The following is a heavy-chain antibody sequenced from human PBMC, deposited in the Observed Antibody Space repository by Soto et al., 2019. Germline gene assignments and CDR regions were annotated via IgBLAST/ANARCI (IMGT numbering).Heavy chain of an antibody. Sequence: EVQLVESGGGLVKPGGSLRLSCAASGFTFSSYSMNWVRQAPGKGLEWVSSISSSSSYIYYADSVKGRFTISRDNAKNSLYLQMNSLRAEDTAVYYCARVTIFGVVRAKNVMDVWGQGTTVTVSS. J-gene: IGHJ6*02. CDR1: GFTFSSYS. CDR2: ISSSSSYI. CDR3: ARVTIFGVVRAKNVMDV. D-gene: IGHD3-3*01. V-gene: IGHV3-21*01.